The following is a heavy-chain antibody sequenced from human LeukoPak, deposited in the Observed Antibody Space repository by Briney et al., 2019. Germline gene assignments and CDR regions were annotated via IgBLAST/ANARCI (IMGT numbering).Heavy chain of an antibody. CDR2: ISSSGSTI. V-gene: IGHV3-48*03. CDR3: ARTFGGSWSTFDY. D-gene: IGHD6-13*01. Sequence: GGSLRLSCAASGFTFSSYEMNWVRQAPGKGLEWVSYISSSGSTIYYADSVKGRFTISRDNAKNSLYLQMNSLRAEDTAVYYCARTFGGSWSTFDYWGQGTLVTASS. CDR1: GFTFSSYE. J-gene: IGHJ4*02.